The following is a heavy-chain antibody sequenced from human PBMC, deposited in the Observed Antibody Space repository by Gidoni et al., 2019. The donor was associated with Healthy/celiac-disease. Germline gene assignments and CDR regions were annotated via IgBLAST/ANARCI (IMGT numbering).Heavy chain of an antibody. CDR3: ARATYYYESSGSLGAFDI. Sequence: LSCAASGFNFSSYSMNWVRQAPGKGLEWVSYISSSSSTIYYADSVKGRFTISRDNAKNSLYLQMNSLRAEDTAVYYCARATYYYESSGSLGAFDIWGQGTMVTVSS. J-gene: IGHJ3*02. V-gene: IGHV3-48*01. D-gene: IGHD3-22*01. CDR1: GFNFSSYS. CDR2: ISSSSSTI.